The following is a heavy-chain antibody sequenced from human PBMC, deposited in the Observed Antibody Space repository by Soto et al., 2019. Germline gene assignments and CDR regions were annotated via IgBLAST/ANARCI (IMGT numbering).Heavy chain of an antibody. CDR1: GFTFSSYS. J-gene: IGHJ4*02. CDR3: ARASLGVVVIALGGY. CDR2: ISSGSNTI. Sequence: EVQLVESGGGLVQPGGSLRLSCAASGFTFSSYSMNWVRQASGKGLEWVSYISSGSNTIYYADSVRGRFSISRDNVKNSLYLQMNSLRVEDTAVYYCARASLGVVVIALGGYWGQGTLVTLSS. D-gene: IGHD2-21*01. V-gene: IGHV3-48*01.